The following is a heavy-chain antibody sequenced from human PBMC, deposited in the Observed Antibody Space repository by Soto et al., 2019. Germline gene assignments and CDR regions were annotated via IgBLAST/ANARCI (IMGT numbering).Heavy chain of an antibody. D-gene: IGHD2-15*01. CDR3: ARCYCSVGSCYTCWHFDL. CDR1: GYSFNNYG. Sequence: QVQLVQSGAEVKKPGASVKVSCMASGYSFNNYGISWVGQAPGQGLEWMGWIGPYNGNTDHAQNFQGRVTMTTDTSTNTAYMELRSLRSDDTALYYCARCYCSVGSCYTCWHFDLWGRGTLVTVSS. CDR2: IGPYNGNT. V-gene: IGHV1-18*01. J-gene: IGHJ2*01.